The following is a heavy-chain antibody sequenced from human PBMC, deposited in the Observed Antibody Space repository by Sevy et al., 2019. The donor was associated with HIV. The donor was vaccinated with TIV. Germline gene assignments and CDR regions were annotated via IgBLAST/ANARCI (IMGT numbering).Heavy chain of an antibody. Sequence: SETLSLTCAVSGGSISSSNWWSWVRQPPGKGLEWIGEIYHSGSTNYNPSLKSRVTISVDKSKNQFSLKLSSVTAADTAVYYCARMEDLYDYIWGSYRRPTVFDYWGQGTLVTVSS. CDR2: IYHSGST. CDR1: GGSISSSNW. J-gene: IGHJ4*02. CDR3: ARMEDLYDYIWGSYRRPTVFDY. V-gene: IGHV4-4*02. D-gene: IGHD3-16*02.